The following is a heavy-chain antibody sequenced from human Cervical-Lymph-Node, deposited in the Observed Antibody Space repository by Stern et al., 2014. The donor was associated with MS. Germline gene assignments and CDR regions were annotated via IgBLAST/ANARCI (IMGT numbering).Heavy chain of an antibody. CDR1: GFNFGDYV. CDR3: AKGRSGYGCMDA. V-gene: IGHV3-43*01. CDR2: ISWDATTE. Sequence: EVHLVESGGVVVQPGGSLRLSCAATGFNFGDYVMHWVRQAPGKGLEWVSLISWDATTEYYADSVKGRFTISRDSRTDFLYLEMNSLRPEDTGLYYCAKGRSGYGCMDAWGQGTTVIVSS. J-gene: IGHJ6*02. D-gene: IGHD5-18*01.